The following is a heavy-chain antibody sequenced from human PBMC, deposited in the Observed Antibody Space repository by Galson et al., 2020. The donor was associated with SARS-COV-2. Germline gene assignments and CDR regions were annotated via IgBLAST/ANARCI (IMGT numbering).Heavy chain of an antibody. Sequence: SETMSLTYSVSGDLTNTDYWTWIRQPAGKGLEWIGRISTSGSTKYSPSLKSRVTMSVDTSKNQFSLKLSSVTAADTAVYYCARYRGGVWAFDIWGQGTMVCVSS. D-gene: IGHD3-16*01. CDR3: ARYRGGVWAFDI. J-gene: IGHJ3*02. CDR2: ISTSGST. CDR1: GDLTNTDY. V-gene: IGHV4-4*07.